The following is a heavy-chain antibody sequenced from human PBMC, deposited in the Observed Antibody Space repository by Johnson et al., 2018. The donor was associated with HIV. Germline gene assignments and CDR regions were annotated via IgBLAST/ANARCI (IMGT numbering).Heavy chain of an antibody. CDR3: AKDSMGFNWNQFEAFDM. V-gene: IGHV3-43D*03. J-gene: IGHJ3*02. CDR2: ISWDGGST. D-gene: IGHD1-20*01. CDR1: GFTFDDYA. Sequence: VHLVESGGVVVQPGGSLRLSCAASGFTFDDYAMHWVRQAPGKGLEWVSLISWDGGSTYYADSVKGRFTISRDNSKNTLYLQMNSLRGEDTAVYYCAKDSMGFNWNQFEAFDMWGQGTMVTVSS.